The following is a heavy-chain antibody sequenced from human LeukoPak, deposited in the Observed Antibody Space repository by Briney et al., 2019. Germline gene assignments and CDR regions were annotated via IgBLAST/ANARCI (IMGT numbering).Heavy chain of an antibody. Sequence: HPGGSLRLSCAASGFTFSSYSMNWVRQAPGKGLEWVSYISSSSSTIYYADSVKGRFTISRDNAKSSLYLQMNSLRAEDTAVYYCARVMVRGTYNWFDPWGQGTLVTVSS. D-gene: IGHD3-10*01. CDR3: ARVMVRGTYNWFDP. V-gene: IGHV3-48*01. J-gene: IGHJ5*02. CDR2: ISSSSSTI. CDR1: GFTFSSYS.